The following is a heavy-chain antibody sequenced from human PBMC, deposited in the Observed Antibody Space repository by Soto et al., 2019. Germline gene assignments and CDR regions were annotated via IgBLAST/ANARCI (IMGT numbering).Heavy chain of an antibody. Sequence: PGGSLRLSCAASGFTFSSYGMHWVRQAPGKGLEWVAVIWYDGSNKYYADSVKGRFTISRDNSKNTLYLQMNSLRAEDTAVYYCARDGGIAAAVFNYWGPGTLVTVSS. D-gene: IGHD6-13*01. CDR3: ARDGGIAAAVFNY. CDR2: IWYDGSNK. V-gene: IGHV3-33*01. J-gene: IGHJ4*02. CDR1: GFTFSSYG.